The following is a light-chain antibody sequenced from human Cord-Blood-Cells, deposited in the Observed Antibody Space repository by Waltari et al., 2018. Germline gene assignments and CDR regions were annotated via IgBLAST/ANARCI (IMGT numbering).Light chain of an antibody. J-gene: IGKJ2*01. Sequence: DIQMTQSPSSLSASVGDRVTITCRASQSISSYLNWYQQKPGKAPKLLIYAASSLQSGVLSRFSGSGSGTDFTLTISSLQPEDFATYYCQQSYSTPGYTFGQGTKLEIK. CDR3: QQSYSTPGYT. CDR2: AAS. CDR1: QSISSY. V-gene: IGKV1-39*01.